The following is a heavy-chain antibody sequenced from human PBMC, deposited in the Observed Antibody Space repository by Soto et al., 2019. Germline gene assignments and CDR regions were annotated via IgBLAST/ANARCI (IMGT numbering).Heavy chain of an antibody. CDR1: GFTFSSYS. J-gene: IGHJ4*02. CDR2: ISTI. V-gene: IGHV3-21*01. CDR3: ARDGGSYYVDY. D-gene: IGHD1-26*01. Sequence: EVQLVESGGGLVKPGGSLRLSCAASGFTFSSYSINGVRQAPGKGLEWVSSISTIYYADSVKGRVTISRDNAKNALYLQMNSLIAEVTAVYYCARDGGSYYVDYGGQGTLVTVSS.